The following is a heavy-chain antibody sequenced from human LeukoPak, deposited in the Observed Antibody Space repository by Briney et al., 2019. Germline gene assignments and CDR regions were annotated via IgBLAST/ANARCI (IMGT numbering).Heavy chain of an antibody. D-gene: IGHD4-23*01. CDR3: ARGATVVTADY. V-gene: IGHV3-30-3*01. CDR2: ISYDGSNK. CDR1: GFTFSSYA. Sequence: GRSLRLSCAASGFTFSSYATHWVRQAPGKGLEWVAVISYDGSNKYYADSVKGRFTISRDNSKNTLYLQMNSLRAEDTAVYYCARGATVVTADYWGQGTLVTVSS. J-gene: IGHJ4*02.